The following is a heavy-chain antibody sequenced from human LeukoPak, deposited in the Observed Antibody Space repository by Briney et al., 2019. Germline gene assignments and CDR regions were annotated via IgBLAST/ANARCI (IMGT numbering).Heavy chain of an antibody. CDR2: IYYSGST. V-gene: IGHV4-59*01. CDR1: GGSISNYY. CDR3: ARDGSGYSYGYWFDP. Sequence: SETLSLTCTVSGGSISNYYWSWIRQPPGKGLEWIGYIYYSGSTNYNPSLKSRVTISVDTSKNQFSLKLSSVTAADTAVYYCARDGSGYSYGYWFDPWGQGTLVTVSS. J-gene: IGHJ5*02. D-gene: IGHD5-18*01.